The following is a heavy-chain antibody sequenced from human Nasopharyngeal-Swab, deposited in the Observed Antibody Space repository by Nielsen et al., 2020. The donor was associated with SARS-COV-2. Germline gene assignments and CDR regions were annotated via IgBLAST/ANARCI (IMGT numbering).Heavy chain of an antibody. J-gene: IGHJ3*02. CDR3: ARDGSRRGYSGYDPRAGAFDI. V-gene: IGHV4-34*01. D-gene: IGHD5-12*01. Sequence: WIRQPPGKGLEWIGEINHTGSTNYNPSLKSRVTISVDTSKNQFSLQLSSVTAADTAVYYCARDGSRRGYSGYDPRAGAFDIWGQGTMVTVSS. CDR2: INHTGST.